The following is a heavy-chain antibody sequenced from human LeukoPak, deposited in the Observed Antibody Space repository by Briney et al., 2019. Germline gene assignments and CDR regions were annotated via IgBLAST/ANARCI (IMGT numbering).Heavy chain of an antibody. V-gene: IGHV4-4*08. CDR3: ARRNDFDI. CDR2: IYSSGST. J-gene: IGHJ3*02. Sequence: SQTLSLTCTVSGCSITGYHWSWIRQPPGKGLEWIGYIYSSGSTEYKPSLKSRATISADTSKNQFSLKLTSVTAADTAIYYCARRNDFDIWGQGTMVTVSS. CDR1: GCSITGYH.